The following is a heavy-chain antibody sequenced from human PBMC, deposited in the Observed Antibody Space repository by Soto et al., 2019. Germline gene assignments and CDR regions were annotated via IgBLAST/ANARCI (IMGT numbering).Heavy chain of an antibody. J-gene: IGHJ6*03. CDR1: GGSISSYY. CDR2: IYYSGST. Sequence: SETLSLTCTVSGGSISSYYWSWIRQPPGKGLEWIGYIYYSGSTNYNPSLKSRVTISVDTSKNQFSLKLSSVTAADTAVYYCAREAYPKRRRQEYYSYYMDVWGKGTTVTVSS. D-gene: IGHD3-16*01. CDR3: AREAYPKRRRQEYYSYYMDV. V-gene: IGHV4-59*01.